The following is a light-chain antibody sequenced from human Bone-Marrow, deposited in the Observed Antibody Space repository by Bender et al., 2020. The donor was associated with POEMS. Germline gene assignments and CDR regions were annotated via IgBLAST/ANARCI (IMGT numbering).Light chain of an antibody. CDR2: QDT. V-gene: IGLV3-1*01. CDR1: DLGDKY. J-gene: IGLJ2*01. CDR3: QVRDRVPV. Sequence: SYEVTQPPSVSVSPGQTASITCSGDDLGDKYVAWYQQKPGQSPVLVIYQDTKRPSGIPERFSGSNSGNTATLTISGTQAMDEADYFCQVRDRVPVFGGGTKLTVL.